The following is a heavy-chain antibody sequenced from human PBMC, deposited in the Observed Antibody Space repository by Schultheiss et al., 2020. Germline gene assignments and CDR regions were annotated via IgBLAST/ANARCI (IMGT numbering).Heavy chain of an antibody. CDR1: GGSISSYY. V-gene: IGHV4-59*01. J-gene: IGHJ4*02. CDR2: VNHSGST. CDR3: ARDESSGWYYY. D-gene: IGHD6-19*01. Sequence: SQTLSLTCTVSGGSISSYYWSWIRQPPGKGLEWIGEVNHSGSTNYNASLKSRVTISVDTSKNQFSLKLSSVTAADTAVYYCARDESSGWYYYWGQGTLVTVSS.